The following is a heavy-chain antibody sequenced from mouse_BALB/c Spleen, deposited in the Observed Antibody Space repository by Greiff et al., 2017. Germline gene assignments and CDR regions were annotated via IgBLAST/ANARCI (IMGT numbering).Heavy chain of an antibody. CDR1: GYAFSSYW. D-gene: IGHD2-10*02. V-gene: IGHV1-80*01. CDR3: ARGRYGNYAWFAY. CDR2: IYPGDGDT. Sequence: VQLQQSGAELVRPGSSVKISCKASGYAFSSYWMNWVKQRPGQGLEWIGQIYPGDGDTNYNGKFKGKATLTADTSSNTAYMQLSSLTSEDSAVYYCARGRYGNYAWFAYWGQGTLVTVSA. J-gene: IGHJ3*01.